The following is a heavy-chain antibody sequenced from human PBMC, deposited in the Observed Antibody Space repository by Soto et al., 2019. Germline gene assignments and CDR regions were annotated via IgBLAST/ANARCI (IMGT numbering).Heavy chain of an antibody. J-gene: IGHJ6*02. CDR1: AYSISSGNY. CDR2: ISHMGST. Sequence: QVQLQESGPGLVKPSETLSLTCAVSAYSISSGNYWGWIRQPPGKGLEWIGSISHMGSTSLTPSLKSRVTISVDTSKNQFSLKLRSVTAADTAVYFCAAGTLPGARFYGMDVWGQGTTVTVSS. D-gene: IGHD2-2*01. CDR3: AAGTLPGARFYGMDV. V-gene: IGHV4-38-2*01.